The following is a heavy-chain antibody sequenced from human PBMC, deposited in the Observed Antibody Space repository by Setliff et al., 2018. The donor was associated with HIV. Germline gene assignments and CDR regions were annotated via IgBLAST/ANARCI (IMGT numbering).Heavy chain of an antibody. D-gene: IGHD3-22*01. CDR3: ARDSRRTMIIVGFDY. J-gene: IGHJ4*02. V-gene: IGHV4-61*02. Sequence: PSETLSLTCTVSGGSISSGNYYWSWIRQPAGKGLEWIGRLYISGSTNYNPSLKSRVTISVDASKKQFSLNLSSVTAADTAVYYCARDSRRTMIIVGFDYWGQGTLVTVSS. CDR1: GGSISSGNYY. CDR2: LYISGST.